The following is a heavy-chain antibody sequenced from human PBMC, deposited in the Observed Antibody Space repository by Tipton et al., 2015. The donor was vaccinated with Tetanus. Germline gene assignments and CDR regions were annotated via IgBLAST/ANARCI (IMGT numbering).Heavy chain of an antibody. D-gene: IGHD6-13*01. CDR2: ISYDGSNK. Sequence: SLRLSCAASGFTFSSYGMHWVRQAPGKGLEWVAVISYDGSNKYYADSVKGRFTISRDNSKNTLYLQMNSLRAEDTAGYYCAKEAPLRHPAAAFDYWGQGTLVTVSS. CDR1: GFTFSSYG. V-gene: IGHV3-30*18. J-gene: IGHJ4*02. CDR3: AKEAPLRHPAAAFDY.